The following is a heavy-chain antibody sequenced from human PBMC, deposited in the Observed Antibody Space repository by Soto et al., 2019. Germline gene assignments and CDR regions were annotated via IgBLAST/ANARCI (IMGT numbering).Heavy chain of an antibody. V-gene: IGHV3-74*01. CDR1: GFTFSSYW. CDR2: INSDGSST. CDR3: ARELQWLVRGDYYYGMDV. D-gene: IGHD6-19*01. Sequence: GGSLRLFCAASGFTFSSYWMHWVRQAPGKGLVWVSRINSDGSSTSYAGSVKGRFTIARDNAKNTLYLQMNSLRAEDTAVYYCARELQWLVRGDYYYGMDVWGQVTTVTVSS. J-gene: IGHJ6*02.